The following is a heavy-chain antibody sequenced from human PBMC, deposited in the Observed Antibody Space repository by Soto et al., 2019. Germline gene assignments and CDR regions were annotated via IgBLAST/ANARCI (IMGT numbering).Heavy chain of an antibody. V-gene: IGHV3-21*01. CDR2: ISSSSSYI. CDR1: GFTFSSYA. D-gene: IGHD6-6*01. Sequence: EVQLLESGGGLVQPGGSLRLSCAASGFTFSSYAMSWVRQAPGKGLEWVSSISSSSSYIYYADSVKGRFTISRDNAKNSLYLQMNSLRAEDTAVYYCARYSSSSRYYYYGMDVWGQGTTVTVSS. J-gene: IGHJ6*02. CDR3: ARYSSSSRYYYYGMDV.